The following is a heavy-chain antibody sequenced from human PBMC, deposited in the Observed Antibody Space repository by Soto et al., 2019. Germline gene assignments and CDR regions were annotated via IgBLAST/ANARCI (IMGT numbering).Heavy chain of an antibody. D-gene: IGHD2-21*02. J-gene: IGHJ4*02. Sequence: QVQLQESGPGLVKPSGTLSLTCAVSGDSISSDKWWSWVRQPPGKGLEWIGEIHHSGRTNYNPSLKSRVTILVEKSKNQVSLELSSMTAADTAVYYCARGGDWQFHYWGQGTLVTVSS. CDR3: ARGGDWQFHY. CDR2: IHHSGRT. CDR1: GDSISSDKW. V-gene: IGHV4-4*02.